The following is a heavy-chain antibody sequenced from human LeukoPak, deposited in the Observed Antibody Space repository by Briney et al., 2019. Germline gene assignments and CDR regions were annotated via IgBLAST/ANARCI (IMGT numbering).Heavy chain of an antibody. Sequence: GGSLRLSCAASGFTFSSYSMNWVRQAPGKGLEWVSSISSSSSYIYYADSVKGRFTISRDNAKNSLYLQMNSLRAEDTAVYYCARGIVYYYGMDVWGQGTTVSVS. CDR2: ISSSSSYI. CDR1: GFTFSSYS. D-gene: IGHD1-26*01. CDR3: ARGIVYYYGMDV. V-gene: IGHV3-21*01. J-gene: IGHJ6*02.